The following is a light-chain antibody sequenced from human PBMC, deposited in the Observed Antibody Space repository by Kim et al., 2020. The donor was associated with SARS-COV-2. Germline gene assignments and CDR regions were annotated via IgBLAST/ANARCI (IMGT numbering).Light chain of an antibody. J-gene: IGLJ3*02. V-gene: IGLV3-19*01. CDR3: SSRNNFANLLWV. CDR2: NKN. CDR1: SLRSNY. Sequence: SSELTQDPAVSVALGQTVRITCQGESLRSNYASWYQQKAGHAPLLVMYNKNNRPSGIPDRFSGSSSGTTASLTITGAQAEDEADYYCSSRNNFANLLWVFGGGTKVTVL.